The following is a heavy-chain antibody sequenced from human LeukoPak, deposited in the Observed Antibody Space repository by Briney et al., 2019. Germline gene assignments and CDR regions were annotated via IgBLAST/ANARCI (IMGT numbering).Heavy chain of an antibody. CDR2: INSDGSST. D-gene: IGHD5-18*01. CDR3: ATGYSYGHYFDY. CDR1: GFTFSSYW. V-gene: IGHV3-74*01. J-gene: IGHJ4*02. Sequence: GGSLRLSCAASGFTFSSYWMHWVRQAPGKGLVWVSRINSDGSSTSYADSVKGRFTISRDNAKNTLYLQMNSPGAEDTAVYYCATGYSYGHYFDYWGQGTLVTVSS.